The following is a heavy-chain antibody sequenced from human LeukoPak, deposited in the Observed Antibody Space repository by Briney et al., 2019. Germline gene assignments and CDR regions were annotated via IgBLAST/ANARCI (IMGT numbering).Heavy chain of an antibody. D-gene: IGHD5-24*01. J-gene: IGHJ4*02. V-gene: IGHV3-30*18. CDR3: AKDERYYFDY. Sequence: GGSLRLSCAASGFNFSNYGMLWVRQAPDKGLEWVAIISFDGSNKYYADSVKGRFTISRDNSKNTLYLQMNSLRAEDTAVYYCAKDERYYFDYWGQGTLVTVPS. CDR1: GFNFSNYG. CDR2: ISFDGSNK.